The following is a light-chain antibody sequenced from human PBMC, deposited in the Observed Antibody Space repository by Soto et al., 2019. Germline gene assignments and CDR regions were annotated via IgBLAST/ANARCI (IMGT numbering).Light chain of an antibody. CDR1: SSDVGSYDH. J-gene: IGLJ1*01. Sequence: QSVLTQPASVSGSPGQSITISCSGTSSDVGSYDHVAWYQQFPGKTPKLIIYEVSNRPSGVSSLFSGSKSGNTASLTISGLQAEDEAEYYCISYTGSSTYYVFGGGSKGTVL. CDR2: EVS. CDR3: ISYTGSSTYYV. V-gene: IGLV2-14*01.